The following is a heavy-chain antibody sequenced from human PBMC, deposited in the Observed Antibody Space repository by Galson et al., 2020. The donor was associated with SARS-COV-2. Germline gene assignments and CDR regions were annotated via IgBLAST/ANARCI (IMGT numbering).Heavy chain of an antibody. CDR2: ITAYTGDR. V-gene: IGHV1-18*01. Sequence: ASVKVSCKTSGYTFTNYGISWVRQAPGQGLEWMGWITAYTGDRNYAQKFQGRVTMTTDTSTSTAYMELRSLRPDDTAVYYCARDAGWFDPGGQGTLVTVSS. J-gene: IGHJ5*02. CDR1: GYTFTNYG. CDR3: ARDAGWFDP.